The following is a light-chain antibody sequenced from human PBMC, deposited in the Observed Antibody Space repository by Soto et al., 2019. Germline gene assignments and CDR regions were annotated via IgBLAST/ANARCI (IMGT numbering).Light chain of an antibody. Sequence: QSALTQPASVSGSPGQSIIISCTGTSSDIGRYNYVSWYQQHPGKAPRLVISGVNKRPSGISNRFSGSKSGNTASLTISGLQADDEAIYYCASYTSTTTLVVFGGGTKLTVL. CDR2: GVN. V-gene: IGLV2-14*01. CDR3: ASYTSTTTLVV. J-gene: IGLJ2*01. CDR1: SSDIGRYNY.